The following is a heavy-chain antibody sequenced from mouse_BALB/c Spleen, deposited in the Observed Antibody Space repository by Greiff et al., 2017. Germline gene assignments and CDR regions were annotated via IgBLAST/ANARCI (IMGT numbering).Heavy chain of an antibody. V-gene: IGHV1S137*01. CDR2: ISTYYGDA. CDR3: ARGTAFLDY. J-gene: IGHJ2*01. CDR1: GYTFTDYA. D-gene: IGHD3-3*01. Sequence: VQLQQSGAELVRPGVSVKISCKGSGYTFTDYAMHWVKQSHAKSLEWIGVISTYYGDASYNQKFKGKATMTVDKSSSTAYMELARLTSEDSAIYYCARGTAFLDYWGQGTTLTVSS.